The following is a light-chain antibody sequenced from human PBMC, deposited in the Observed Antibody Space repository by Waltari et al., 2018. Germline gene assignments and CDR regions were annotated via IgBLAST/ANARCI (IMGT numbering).Light chain of an antibody. CDR3: QQRRNWPLT. CDR1: QRDGTY. V-gene: IGKV3-11*01. J-gene: IGKJ4*01. Sequence: EIVLTQSPAVLSFSPGERATLSCRASQRDGTYLAWYQRRPGQAPRLLIYYAAYRATGIPARFSGSGSETDFTLTISSLQPEDFAVYYCQQRRNWPLTFGGGTRVQI. CDR2: YAA.